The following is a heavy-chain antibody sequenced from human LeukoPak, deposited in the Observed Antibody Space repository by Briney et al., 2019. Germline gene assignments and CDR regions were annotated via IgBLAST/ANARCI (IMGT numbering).Heavy chain of an antibody. J-gene: IGHJ6*03. CDR2: MNPNSGNT. V-gene: IGHV1-8*03. CDR1: GGTFSSYA. CDR3: AREVEQGWSSSSHGYYYYMDV. D-gene: IGHD6-6*01. Sequence: GASVKVSCKASGGTFSSYAISWVRQATGQGLEWMGRMNPNSGNTGYAQKFQGRVTITRNTSISTAYMELSSLRSEDTAVYYCAREVEQGWSSSSHGYYYYMDVWGKGTTVTVSS.